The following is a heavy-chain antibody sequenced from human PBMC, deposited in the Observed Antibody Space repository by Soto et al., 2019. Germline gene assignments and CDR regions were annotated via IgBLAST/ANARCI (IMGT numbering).Heavy chain of an antibody. Sequence: SETLSLTCAVSGGSISSSSYYWGWIRQPPGKGLEWIGSIYYSGSTYYTPSLQSRVAISVDTSKNQFSLKLNSVTAADTAVYYCARRTVNIRTFYSGLKTHCFDYWGKGTLVTVSS. V-gene: IGHV4-39*01. CDR1: GGSISSSSYY. J-gene: IGHJ4*02. D-gene: IGHD3-3*01. CDR3: ARRTVNIRTFYSGLKTHCFDY. CDR2: IYYSGST.